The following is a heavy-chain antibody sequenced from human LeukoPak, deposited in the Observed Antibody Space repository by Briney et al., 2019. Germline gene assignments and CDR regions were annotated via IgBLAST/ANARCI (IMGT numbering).Heavy chain of an antibody. CDR3: AKDLRPDGVDNFDH. J-gene: IGHJ4*02. D-gene: IGHD2-8*01. CDR1: GFNFNSYT. Sequence: GSLRLFCAASGFNFNSYTMNWVRQAPGKGLQWVANILASGSPTYYADSVKGRFIISRDNSKNTVYLQMNSLRVEDTAIYYCAKDLRPDGVDNFDHWGQGILVTVSS. V-gene: IGHV3-23*01. CDR2: ILASGSPT.